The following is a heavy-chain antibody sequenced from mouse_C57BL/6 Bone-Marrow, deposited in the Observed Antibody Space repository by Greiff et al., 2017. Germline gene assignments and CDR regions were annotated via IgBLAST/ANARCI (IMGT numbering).Heavy chain of an antibody. V-gene: IGHV3-6*01. CDR1: GYSITSGYY. J-gene: IGHJ1*03. CDR2: ISYDGSN. CDR3: ARYYGSTLYWYFDV. D-gene: IGHD1-1*01. Sequence: EVKLMESGPGLVKPSQSLSLTCSVTGYSITSGYYWNWIRQFPGNKLEWMGYISYDGSNNYNPSLKNRISITRDTSKNQFFLKLNSVTTEDTATYYCARYYGSTLYWYFDVWGTGTTVTVSS.